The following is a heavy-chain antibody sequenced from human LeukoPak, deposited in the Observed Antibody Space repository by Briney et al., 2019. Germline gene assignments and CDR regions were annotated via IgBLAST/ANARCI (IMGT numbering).Heavy chain of an antibody. V-gene: IGHV3-21*01. D-gene: IGHD5-24*01. CDR2: ISSSSSYI. CDR3: ARSRRDGYNYPRVGINLTIDY. J-gene: IGHJ4*02. Sequence: KTGGSLRLSCAASGFTFSSYSMNWVRQAPGKGLEWVSSISSSSSYIYYADSVKGRFTISRDNAKNSLYLQMNSLRAEDTAVYYCARSRRDGYNYPRVGINLTIDYWGQGTLVTVSS. CDR1: GFTFSSYS.